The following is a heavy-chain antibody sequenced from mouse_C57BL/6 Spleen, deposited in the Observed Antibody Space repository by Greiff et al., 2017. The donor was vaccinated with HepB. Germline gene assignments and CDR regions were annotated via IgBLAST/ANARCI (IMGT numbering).Heavy chain of an antibody. V-gene: IGHV1-82*01. Sequence: QVQLQQSGPELVKPGASVKISCKASGYAFSSSWMNWVKQRPGKGLEWIGRIYPGDGDTNYNGKFKGKATLTADKSSCTAYMQLSSLKSEDSAVYYCARDAGPYYFDYWGQGTTLTVSS. J-gene: IGHJ2*01. CDR1: GYAFSSSW. CDR2: IYPGDGDT. CDR3: ARDAGPYYFDY.